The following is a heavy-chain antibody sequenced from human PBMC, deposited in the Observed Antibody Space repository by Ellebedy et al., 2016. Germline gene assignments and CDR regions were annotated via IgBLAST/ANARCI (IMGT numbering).Heavy chain of an antibody. D-gene: IGHD1-7*01. CDR1: GGSFSGYY. J-gene: IGHJ4*02. V-gene: IGHV4-34*01. CDR2: INHSGSS. CDR3: ARVKPNYIRNWHALDY. Sequence: SETLSLXXAVYGGSFSGYYWIWIRQPPGKGFEWIGEINHSGSSNHNPSLKSRVTMSVDMSQNQFSLKLTSVTAADTAVYFCARVKPNYIRNWHALDYWGQGILVTVSS.